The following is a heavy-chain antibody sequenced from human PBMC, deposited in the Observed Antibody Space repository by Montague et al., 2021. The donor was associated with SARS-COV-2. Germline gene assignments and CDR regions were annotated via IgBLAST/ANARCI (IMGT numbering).Heavy chain of an antibody. D-gene: IGHD3-10*01. CDR2: INHSGST. Sequence: SETLSLTCAVYGGSFSGYYWSWICQPPGKGLEWIGEINHSGSTNYNPSLKSRVTISVDTSKNQFSLKLSSVTAADTAVYYCARGRLILLWFGELLSGGDYYGMDVWGQGTTVTVSS. V-gene: IGHV4-34*01. J-gene: IGHJ6*02. CDR1: GGSFSGYY. CDR3: ARGRLILLWFGELLSGGDYYGMDV.